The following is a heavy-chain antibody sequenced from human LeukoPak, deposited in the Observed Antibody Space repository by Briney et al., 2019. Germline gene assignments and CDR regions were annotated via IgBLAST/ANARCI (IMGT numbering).Heavy chain of an antibody. V-gene: IGHV1-69*13. D-gene: IGHD4-17*01. Sequence: HWASVKVSCKASGGTFSSYAISWVRQAPGQGLEWMGGIIPIFGTANYAQKFQGRVTITADESTSTAYMELSSLRSEATAVYYCARPYGDYVHNAEYFQHWGQGTLVTAS. CDR2: IIPIFGTA. CDR1: GGTFSSYA. J-gene: IGHJ1*01. CDR3: ARPYGDYVHNAEYFQH.